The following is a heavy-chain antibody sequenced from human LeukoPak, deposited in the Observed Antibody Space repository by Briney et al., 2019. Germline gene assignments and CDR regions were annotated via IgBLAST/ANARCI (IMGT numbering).Heavy chain of an antibody. D-gene: IGHD6-19*01. J-gene: IGHJ6*04. CDR1: GGSISSYY. V-gene: IGHV4-34*01. Sequence: SETLSLTCTVSGGSISSYYWSWIRQPPGKGLEWIGEINHSGSTNYNPSLKSRVTISVDTSKNQFSLKLSSVTAADTAVYYCARWGSIAVAGYYYYGMDVWGKGTTVTVSS. CDR3: ARWGSIAVAGYYYYGMDV. CDR2: INHSGST.